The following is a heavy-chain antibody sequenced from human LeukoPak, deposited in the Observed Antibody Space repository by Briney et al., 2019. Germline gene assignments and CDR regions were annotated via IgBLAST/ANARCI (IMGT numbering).Heavy chain of an antibody. CDR1: GGSISSSSYY. J-gene: IGHJ6*03. D-gene: IGHD2-2*01. Sequence: SETLSLTCTVSGGSISSSSYYWGWIRQPPGKGLEWIGEIYHSGSTNYNPSLKSRVTISVDKSKNQFSLKLSSVTAADTAVYYCARHGRDIVVVPAAMRPDYYYYMDVWGKGTTVTISS. CDR2: IYHSGST. V-gene: IGHV4-39*01. CDR3: ARHGRDIVVVPAAMRPDYYYYMDV.